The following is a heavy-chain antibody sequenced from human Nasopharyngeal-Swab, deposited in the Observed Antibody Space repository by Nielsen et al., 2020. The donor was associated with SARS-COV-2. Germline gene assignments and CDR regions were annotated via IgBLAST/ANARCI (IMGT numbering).Heavy chain of an antibody. V-gene: IGHV3-71*01. D-gene: IGHD3-22*01. J-gene: IGHJ6*03. CDR2: IRGKASGGTT. Sequence: GESLKISCVASGLTFSDYYMSWIRQAPGKGLEWVGIIRGKASGGTTQYAASVKGRFSISRDDSKSIAYLQMSNLKAEDTAMYYCSSQTYHFDTSGTLFYHYMDVWGKGTTVTVSS. CDR1: GLTFSDYY. CDR3: SSQTYHFDTSGTLFYHYMDV.